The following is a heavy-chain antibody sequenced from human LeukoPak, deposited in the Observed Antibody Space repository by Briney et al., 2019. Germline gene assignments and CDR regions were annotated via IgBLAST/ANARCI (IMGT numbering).Heavy chain of an antibody. Sequence: SQTLSLTCTVSGGSVSSGGYYWSWIRQPPGKGLEWIGEINHSGSTNYNPSLKSRVTISVDTSKNQFSLKLSSVTAADTAVYYCARDPYYYDSSGYYYEYGMDVWGQGTTVTVSS. J-gene: IGHJ6*02. CDR2: INHSGST. D-gene: IGHD3-22*01. CDR1: GGSVSSGGYY. CDR3: ARDPYYYDSSGYYYEYGMDV. V-gene: IGHV4-61*08.